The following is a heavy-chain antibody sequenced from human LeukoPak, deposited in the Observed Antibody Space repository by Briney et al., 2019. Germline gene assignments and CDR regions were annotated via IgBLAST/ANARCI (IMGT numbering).Heavy chain of an antibody. V-gene: IGHV4-61*02. CDR1: GGSISSGSYY. D-gene: IGHD6-6*01. Sequence: SQTLSHTCTVSGGSISSGSYYWSWIRQPAGKGLEWIGRIYTSGSTNYNPSLKSRVTISVDTSKNQFSLKLSSVTAADTAVYYCARHGPRQPVHYWGQXTLVTVSS. CDR3: ARHGPRQPVHY. J-gene: IGHJ4*02. CDR2: IYTSGST.